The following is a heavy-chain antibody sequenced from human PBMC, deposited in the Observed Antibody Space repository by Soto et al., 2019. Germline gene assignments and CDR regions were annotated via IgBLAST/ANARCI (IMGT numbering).Heavy chain of an antibody. CDR2: IYYSGST. D-gene: IGHD3-22*01. CDR3: ARLVYYYDSSGYLAPPWYFDL. V-gene: IGHV4-31*03. J-gene: IGHJ2*01. Sequence: SETLSLTCTVSGGSISSGGYYWSWIRQHPGKGLEWFGYIYYSGSTYYNPSLKSRVTISVDTSKNQFSLKLGSVTAADTAVYYCARLVYYYDSSGYLAPPWYFDLWGRGTLVTVSS. CDR1: GGSISSGGYY.